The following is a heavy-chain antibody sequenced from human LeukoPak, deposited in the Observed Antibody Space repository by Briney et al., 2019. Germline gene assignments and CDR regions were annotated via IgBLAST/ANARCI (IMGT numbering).Heavy chain of an antibody. CDR3: SRDGYRGNDGL. D-gene: IGHD5-12*01. J-gene: IGHJ4*02. CDR2: IYHSGST. CDR1: GGSISTYY. Sequence: SETLPLTCPVSGGSISTYYWSWLRQPPGKGLEWIGYIYHSGSTKYNPSLMSRVPISVDTSKNQFSVKLTSVTAANTAVYYCSRDGYRGNDGLWGEGTLVTVSS. V-gene: IGHV4-59*01.